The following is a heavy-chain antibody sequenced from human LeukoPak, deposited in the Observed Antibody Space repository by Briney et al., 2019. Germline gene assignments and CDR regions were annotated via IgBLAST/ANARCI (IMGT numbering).Heavy chain of an antibody. CDR3: AREGTAGTNLNWFDP. CDR1: GGSISSYY. V-gene: IGHV4-59*01. J-gene: IGHJ5*02. D-gene: IGHD1-1*01. CDR2: ISYSGST. Sequence: SETLSLTCTVSGGSISSYYWSWLRQPPGKGVEWIGYISYSGSTNFNPSLKSRVTISVDTSKNQFSLKLSSVTAADTAVYYCAREGTAGTNLNWFDPWGQGTLVTVSS.